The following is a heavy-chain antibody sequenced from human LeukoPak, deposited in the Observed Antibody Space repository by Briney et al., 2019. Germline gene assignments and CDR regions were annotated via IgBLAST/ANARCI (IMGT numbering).Heavy chain of an antibody. CDR3: ARARAGGVAFDI. CDR1: GFTFSSYG. Sequence: GGALSLSCAASGFTFSSYGMHWVRQAPGKGLEWVAIISYDGSNKYYADSVKGRFTISRDNSKNTLYLQMNSLRAEDTAVYYCARARAGGVAFDIWGQGTMVTVSS. J-gene: IGHJ3*02. V-gene: IGHV3-30*03. D-gene: IGHD3-10*01. CDR2: ISYDGSNK.